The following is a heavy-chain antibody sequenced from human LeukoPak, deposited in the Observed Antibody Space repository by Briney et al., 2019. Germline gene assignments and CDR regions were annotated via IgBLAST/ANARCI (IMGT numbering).Heavy chain of an antibody. CDR3: ARGGPWIGTYPYFQY. CDR1: GFTFSDYY. Sequence: GGSLRLSCAASGFTFSDYYMTWVRQAPGKGLEWIACVSTTSLTIYYAVSVTGRFTISRDNAKNLVYLQMNSLGVDDTAVYYCARGGPWIGTYPYFQYWGQGSLVTVSS. V-gene: IGHV3-11*01. D-gene: IGHD5-12*01. J-gene: IGHJ4*02. CDR2: VSTTSLTI.